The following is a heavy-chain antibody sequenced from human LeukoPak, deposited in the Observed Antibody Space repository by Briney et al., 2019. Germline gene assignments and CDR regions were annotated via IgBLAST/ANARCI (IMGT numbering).Heavy chain of an antibody. V-gene: IGHV1-2*02. CDR1: GYTFTGYY. J-gene: IGHJ4*02. Sequence: ASVKVSCKASGYTFTGYYMHWARQAPGQGLEWMGWTNPNSGGTNYAQKFQGRVTMTRDTSISTAYMELSRLRSDDTAVYYCARDRGMNYYDSSGYPKYYFDYWGQGTLVTVSS. CDR2: TNPNSGGT. CDR3: ARDRGMNYYDSSGYPKYYFDY. D-gene: IGHD3-22*01.